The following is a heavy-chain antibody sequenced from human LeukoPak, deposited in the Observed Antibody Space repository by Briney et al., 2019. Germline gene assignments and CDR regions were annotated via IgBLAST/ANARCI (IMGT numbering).Heavy chain of an antibody. CDR3: ARDRISFIVIPCGFDY. V-gene: IGHV3-33*01. J-gene: IGHJ4*02. Sequence: GRSLRLSCAASGFTFSSYGMHWVRQAPGKGLEWVAVIWYDGSNKYYADSVKGRFTISRDNSKNTLYLQMNSLRAEDTAVYYCARDRISFIVIPCGFDYWGQGTLVTVSS. D-gene: IGHD3-16*02. CDR2: IWYDGSNK. CDR1: GFTFSSYG.